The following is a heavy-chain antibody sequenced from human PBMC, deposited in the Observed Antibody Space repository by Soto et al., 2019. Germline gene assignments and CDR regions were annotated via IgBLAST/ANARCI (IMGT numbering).Heavy chain of an antibody. CDR1: GYSFTSYW. CDR3: ARVLAAAGSRYYYYGMDV. V-gene: IGHV5-51*01. Sequence: PGESLKISCKGSGYSFTSYWIGWVRQMPGKGLEWMGIIYPGDSDTRYSPSFQGQVTISADKSISTAYLQWSSLKASDTAMYYCARVLAAAGSRYYYYGMDVWGQGTTVTASS. J-gene: IGHJ6*02. CDR2: IYPGDSDT. D-gene: IGHD6-13*01.